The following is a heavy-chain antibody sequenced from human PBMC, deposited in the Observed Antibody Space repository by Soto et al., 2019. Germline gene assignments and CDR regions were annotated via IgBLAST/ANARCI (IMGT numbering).Heavy chain of an antibody. D-gene: IGHD5-18*01. CDR3: ARDKGGSYGFPTPEAPYYYYYGMDV. CDR2: ISYDGSNK. J-gene: IGHJ6*02. V-gene: IGHV3-30-3*01. Sequence: GGSLRLSCAASGFTFSSYAMHWVRQAPGKGLEWVAVISYDGSNKYYADSVKGRFTISRDNSKNTLYLQMNSLRAEDTAVYYCARDKGGSYGFPTPEAPYYYYYGMDVWGQGTTVTVSS. CDR1: GFTFSSYA.